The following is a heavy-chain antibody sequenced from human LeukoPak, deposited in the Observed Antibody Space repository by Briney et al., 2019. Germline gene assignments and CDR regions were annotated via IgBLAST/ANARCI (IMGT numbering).Heavy chain of an antibody. CDR2: IYYSGST. CDR1: GGSISSHY. D-gene: IGHD3-10*01. V-gene: IGHV4-59*11. CDR3: ARRNYYGSGSYYSYYYYYMDV. J-gene: IGHJ6*03. Sequence: SETLSLTCTVSGGSISSHYWSWLRQPPGKGLEWIEYIYYSGSTNYNPSLKSRVTISVDTSKNQFSLKLSSVTAADTAVYYCARRNYYGSGSYYSYYYYYMDVWGKGTTVTVSS.